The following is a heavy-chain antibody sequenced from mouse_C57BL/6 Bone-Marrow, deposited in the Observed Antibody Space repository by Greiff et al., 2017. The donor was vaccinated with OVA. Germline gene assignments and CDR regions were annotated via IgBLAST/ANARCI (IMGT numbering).Heavy chain of an antibody. V-gene: IGHV14-4*01. CDR1: GFNIKDDY. CDR3: TTDDYDGYFDV. D-gene: IGHD2-4*01. J-gene: IGHJ1*03. CDR2: IDPENGDT. Sequence: EVQLQQSGAELVRPGASVKLSCTASGFNIKDDYMHWVKQRPEQGLEWIGWIDPENGDTAYASKFQGKATITADTSSNTAYLQLSSLTSEDTAVYYCTTDDYDGYFDVWGTGTTVTVSS.